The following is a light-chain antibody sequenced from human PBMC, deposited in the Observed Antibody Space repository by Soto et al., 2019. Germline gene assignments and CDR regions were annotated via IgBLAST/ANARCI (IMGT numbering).Light chain of an antibody. CDR1: SSDVGGYNY. Sequence: QSALTQPASVSGSPGQSITISCTGTSSDVGGYNYVSWYQQHPGKAPKLMIYDVSNRPSGVSNRFSGSKSDNTASLTISGLQAEDEADYYCSSYTSSSTLKVFGTGTKLTVL. CDR3: SSYTSSSTLKV. J-gene: IGLJ1*01. V-gene: IGLV2-14*01. CDR2: DVS.